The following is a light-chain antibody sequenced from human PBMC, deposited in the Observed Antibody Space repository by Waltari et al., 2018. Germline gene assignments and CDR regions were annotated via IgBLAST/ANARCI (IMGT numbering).Light chain of an antibody. J-gene: IGKJ1*01. Sequence: EIVITQSPSTMSVSAGTSATLSCRASQSVSSNLAWYQQKAGQAPRLLIYGASTRATGIPARFSGSGSGTEFTLSISSLQSEDFAVYYCQQYNDWPPWTFGQGTKVEIK. CDR2: GAS. CDR1: QSVSSN. CDR3: QQYNDWPPWT. V-gene: IGKV3-15*01.